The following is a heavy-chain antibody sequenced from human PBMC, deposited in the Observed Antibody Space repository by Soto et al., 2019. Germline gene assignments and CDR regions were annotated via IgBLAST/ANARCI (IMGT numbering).Heavy chain of an antibody. V-gene: IGHV4-31*03. CDR2: IYYSGST. CDR1: GGSISSGVYY. CDR3: ARDKDNSGAFDI. Sequence: SETLSLTCTVSGGSISSGVYYWSWIRQHPGKGLEWIGYIYYSGSTYYNPSLKSRVTISVDTSKNQFSLKLSSVTAADTAVYYCARDKDNSGAFDIWGQGTMVTVSS. J-gene: IGHJ3*02. D-gene: IGHD1-20*01.